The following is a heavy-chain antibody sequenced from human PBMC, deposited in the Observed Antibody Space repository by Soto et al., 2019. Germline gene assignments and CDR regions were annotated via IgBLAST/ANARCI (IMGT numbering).Heavy chain of an antibody. CDR1: GYTFTSFV. D-gene: IGHD6-25*01. J-gene: IGHJ4*02. Sequence: QVQRVQSGAEVKKPGASVKVSCKASGYTFTSFVISWVRQAPGQGLEWMGWISASNGDTNSAQKFQGRLTMATDTSTNTAYMELRSLRSDDTAVYYCARADFGVVPAATYIDHWGQGTRVSVSS. CDR3: ARADFGVVPAATYIDH. CDR2: ISASNGDT. V-gene: IGHV1-18*01.